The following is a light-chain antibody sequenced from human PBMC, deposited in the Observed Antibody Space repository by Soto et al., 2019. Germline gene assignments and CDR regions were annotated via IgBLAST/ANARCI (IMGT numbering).Light chain of an antibody. CDR3: CSYAGSWV. J-gene: IGLJ3*02. Sequence: QSALTQPRSVSGSPGQSVTISCTGTSSDVGGYNYVSWYQQHPGKDPKLMIYDVSKRPSVVPDRFAGSKSGNTASLTISWLQAEDEADYYCCSYAGSWVFVGGTKLTVL. V-gene: IGLV2-11*01. CDR1: SSDVGGYNY. CDR2: DVS.